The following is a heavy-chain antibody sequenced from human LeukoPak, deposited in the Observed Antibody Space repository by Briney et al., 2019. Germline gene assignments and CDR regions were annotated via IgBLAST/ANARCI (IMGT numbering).Heavy chain of an antibody. J-gene: IGHJ6*03. V-gene: IGHV1-2*02. CDR3: ARELAAGTKYYYYYMDV. D-gene: IGHD6-19*01. Sequence: ASVKVSCKASGYTFTGYYMHWVRQAPGQGLEWMGWINPNSGGTNYAQKFQGRVTMTRDTSISTAYMELSRLRSDDTAVYYCARELAAGTKYYYYYMDVWGKGTTVTISS. CDR2: INPNSGGT. CDR1: GYTFTGYY.